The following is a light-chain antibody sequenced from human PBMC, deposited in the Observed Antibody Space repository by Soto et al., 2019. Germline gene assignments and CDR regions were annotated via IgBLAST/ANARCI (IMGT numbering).Light chain of an antibody. Sequence: EIVMTQSPATLSVSPGERATLSCRASQSVSSNLAWYQQKPGQAPRLLIYGASTRATGIPARFSGSGSGTEFTLTITRLEPEDFAVYSCQQYGFSPISFGQGTRLEIK. CDR3: QQYGFSPIS. J-gene: IGKJ5*01. CDR1: QSVSSN. CDR2: GAS. V-gene: IGKV3-15*01.